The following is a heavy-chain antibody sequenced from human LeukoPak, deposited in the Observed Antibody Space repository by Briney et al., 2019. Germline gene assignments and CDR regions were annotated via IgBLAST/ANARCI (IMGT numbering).Heavy chain of an antibody. D-gene: IGHD3/OR15-3a*01. Sequence: SVKVSCKASGFTFTSSAVQWVRQARGQRLEWIGWIVVGSGNTNYAQKFQGRVTITADESTSTAYMELSSLRSEDTAVYYCARLDPGDWGQGTLVTVSS. CDR1: GFTFTSSA. J-gene: IGHJ4*02. CDR3: ARLDPGD. V-gene: IGHV1-58*01. CDR2: IVVGSGNT.